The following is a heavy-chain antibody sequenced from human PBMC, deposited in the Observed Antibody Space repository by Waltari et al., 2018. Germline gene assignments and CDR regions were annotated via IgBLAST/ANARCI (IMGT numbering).Heavy chain of an antibody. J-gene: IGHJ5*02. V-gene: IGHV5-51*03. CDR1: GYNFNTYW. D-gene: IGHD3-10*01. CDR3: VRGSRDDWFDP. CDR2: IYPSDSDT. Sequence: QLVQSGAEVIKAGESLKISCKGSGYNFNTYWVAWVRQMPGKGLEWMGIIYPSDSDTRYSPSFQGQVTISADKSINTVYLQWSSLEASDTATYYCVRGSRDDWFDPWGQGTLVTVSS.